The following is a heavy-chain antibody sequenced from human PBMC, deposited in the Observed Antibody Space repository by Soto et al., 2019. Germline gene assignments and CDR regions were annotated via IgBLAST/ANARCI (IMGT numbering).Heavy chain of an antibody. D-gene: IGHD4-17*01. CDR2: ISWNSGNF. V-gene: IGHV3-9*01. J-gene: IGHJ4*02. CDR3: AKGASTTVFAFNDY. CDR1: GFIFDDYA. Sequence: EVQLVESGGGLVQPGRSLRRSCAASGFIFDDYAMHWVRQPPGKGLVWVLSISWNSGNFDNADSVKGRFTISRDNAKNSLYLQMNSLRGEDTALYYCAKGASTTVFAFNDYWGQGTLVTVSS.